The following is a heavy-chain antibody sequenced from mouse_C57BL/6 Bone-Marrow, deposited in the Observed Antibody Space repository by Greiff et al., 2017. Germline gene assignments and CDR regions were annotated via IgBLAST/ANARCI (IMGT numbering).Heavy chain of an antibody. CDR2: IYPRSGNT. J-gene: IGHJ3*01. Sequence: VQLVESGAELARPGASVKLSCKASGYTFTSYGISWVKQRTGQGLEWIGEIYPRSGNTYYNEKFKGKATLTADKSSSTAYMELRSLTSEDSAVYFCARDGFITTVVAPFAYWGQGTLVTVSA. V-gene: IGHV1-81*01. CDR1: GYTFTSYG. CDR3: ARDGFITTVVAPFAY. D-gene: IGHD1-1*01.